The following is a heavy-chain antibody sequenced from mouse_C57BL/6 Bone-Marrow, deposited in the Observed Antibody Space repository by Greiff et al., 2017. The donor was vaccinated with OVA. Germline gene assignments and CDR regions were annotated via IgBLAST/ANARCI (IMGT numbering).Heavy chain of an antibody. CDR2: IYPSDSET. J-gene: IGHJ1*03. V-gene: IGHV1-61*01. CDR1: GYTFTSYW. Sequence: QVQLQQPGAELVRPGSSVKLSCKASGYTFTSYWMDWVKQRPGQGLEWIGNIYPSDSETHYNQKFKDKATLTVDKSSSTAYMQLSSLTSEDSAVYYCARASNHWYFDVWGTGTTVTVSS. CDR3: ARASNHWYFDV. D-gene: IGHD2-5*01.